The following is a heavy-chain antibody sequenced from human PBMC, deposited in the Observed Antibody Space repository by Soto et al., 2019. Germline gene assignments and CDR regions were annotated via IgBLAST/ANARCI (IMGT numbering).Heavy chain of an antibody. D-gene: IGHD1-20*01. Sequence: EVQLLESGGGLVQPGESLRLSCAASGFTFSDYFMNWVRQAPRKGLEWVSGINKDGGTTQNADFVRGRFTISRDNSRNTLYLQMNSVRAEDTALYYCAKDLHWYGMDVWGQGTTVTVS. V-gene: IGHV3-23*01. J-gene: IGHJ6*02. CDR1: GFTFSDYF. CDR2: INKDGGTT. CDR3: AKDLHWYGMDV.